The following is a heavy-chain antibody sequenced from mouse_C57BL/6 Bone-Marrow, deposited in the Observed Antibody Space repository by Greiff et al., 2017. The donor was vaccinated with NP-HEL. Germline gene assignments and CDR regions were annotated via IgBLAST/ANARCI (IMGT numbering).Heavy chain of an antibody. CDR1: GFTFSDAW. D-gene: IGHD1-1*01. J-gene: IGHJ1*03. CDR2: IRNKANNHAT. Sequence: EVKLVESGGGLVQPGGSMKLSCAASGFTFSDAWMDWVRQSPEKGLEWVAEIRNKANNHATYYAESVKGRFTISRDDSKSSVYLQMNSLRAEDTGIYYCTPLIYYYGSSHWYFDVWGTGTTVTVSS. V-gene: IGHV6-6*01. CDR3: TPLIYYYGSSHWYFDV.